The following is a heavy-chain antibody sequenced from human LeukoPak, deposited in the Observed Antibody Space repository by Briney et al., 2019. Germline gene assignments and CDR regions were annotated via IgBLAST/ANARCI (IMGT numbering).Heavy chain of an antibody. CDR1: GGSISSYY. V-gene: IGHV4-4*09. D-gene: IGHD2-2*02. CDR2: IYTSGST. J-gene: IGHJ6*03. CDR3: ARGTDCSSTSCYNYYYYMDV. Sequence: SETLSLTCTVSGGSISSYYWSWIRQPPGKGLEWIGYIYTSGSTNYNPSLKSRVTISVDTSKNQFSLKLSSVTAADTAVYYCARGTDCSSTSCYNYYYYMDVWGKGTTVTVSS.